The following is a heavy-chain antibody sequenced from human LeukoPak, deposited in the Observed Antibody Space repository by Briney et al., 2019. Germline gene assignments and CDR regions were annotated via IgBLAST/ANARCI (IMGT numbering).Heavy chain of an antibody. V-gene: IGHV3-23*01. CDR3: AKDIDIVVVPAAIQGHGMDV. J-gene: IGHJ6*02. CDR1: GFTFSSYA. D-gene: IGHD2-2*02. Sequence: GGSLRLSCAASGFTFSSYAMSWVRQAPGKGLEWVSAISGSGGSTYYADSVKGRFTISRDNSKNTLYLQMNSLRAEDTAVYYCAKDIDIVVVPAAIQGHGMDVWGQGTTVTVSS. CDR2: ISGSGGST.